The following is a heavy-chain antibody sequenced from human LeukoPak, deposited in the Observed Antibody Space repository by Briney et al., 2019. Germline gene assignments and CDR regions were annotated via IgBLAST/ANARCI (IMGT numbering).Heavy chain of an antibody. CDR3: ARAGTKPNYYYYYMDV. CDR1: GGSISSYY. J-gene: IGHJ6*03. CDR2: IYTSGST. V-gene: IGHV4-4*07. Sequence: PSETLSLTCTVSGGSISSYYWNWIRQPAGKGLEWIGRIYTSGSTNYNPSLKSRVTMSVDTSKNRFSLKLSSVTAADTAIYYCARAGTKPNYYYYYMDVWGKGTTVTVSS. D-gene: IGHD1-1*01.